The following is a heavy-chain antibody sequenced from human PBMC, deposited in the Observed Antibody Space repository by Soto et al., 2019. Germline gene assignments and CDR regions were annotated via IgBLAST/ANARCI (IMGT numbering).Heavy chain of an antibody. Sequence: PSETLSLTCTVSGDSITSDYWSWIRQSPGKGLEWIGDIYHRGNTKYNPSLKSRVTISIDTSGNRFSLKLRSVTSADTAVYYCERDIGSTLGIIGIMDYWGQGTPVTVSS. D-gene: IGHD1-1*01. CDR2: IYHRGNT. V-gene: IGHV4-59*01. CDR3: ERDIGSTLGIIGIMDY. J-gene: IGHJ4*02. CDR1: GDSITSDY.